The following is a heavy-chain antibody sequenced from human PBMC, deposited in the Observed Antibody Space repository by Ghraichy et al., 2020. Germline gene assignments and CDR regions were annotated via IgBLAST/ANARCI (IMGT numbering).Heavy chain of an antibody. CDR2: INPSGGST. J-gene: IGHJ3*02. V-gene: IGHV1-46*01. Sequence: ASVKVSCKASGYTFTSYYMHWVRQAPGQGLEWMGIINPSGGSTSYAQKFQGRVTMTRDTSTSTVYMELSSLRSEDTAVYYCARERGIVVVVAATNAFDIWGQGTMITVSS. CDR3: ARERGIVVVVAATNAFDI. D-gene: IGHD2-15*01. CDR1: GYTFTSYY.